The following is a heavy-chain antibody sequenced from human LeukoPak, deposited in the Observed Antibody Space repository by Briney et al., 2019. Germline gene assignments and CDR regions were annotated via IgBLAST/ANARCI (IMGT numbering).Heavy chain of an antibody. CDR1: GYTFTGYY. CDR2: INPNSGGT. CDR3: ARDWYDSSGYAFGSLTVNYYYGMDV. V-gene: IGHV1-2*02. Sequence: ASVTVSCKASGYTFTGYYMHWVRQAPGQGLEWMGWINPNSGGTNYAQKFQGRVTMTRDTSISTAYMELSRLRSDDTAVYYCARDWYDSSGYAFGSLTVNYYYGMDVWGQGTTVTVSS. J-gene: IGHJ6*02. D-gene: IGHD3-22*01.